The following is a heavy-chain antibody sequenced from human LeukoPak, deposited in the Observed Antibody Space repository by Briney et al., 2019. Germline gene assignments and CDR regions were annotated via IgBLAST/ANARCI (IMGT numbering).Heavy chain of an antibody. CDR3: AKDSRDGFLPDY. V-gene: IGHV3-30*18. Sequence: GGSLRLSCAVSGFTFSSYGMHWVRQAPGKGLEWVAVISYDGSNKYYADSVKGRFTISRDNSKNTLYLQMNSLRAEDTAVSYCAKDSRDGFLPDYWGQGTLVTVSS. CDR1: GFTFSSYG. D-gene: IGHD5-24*01. CDR2: ISYDGSNK. J-gene: IGHJ4*02.